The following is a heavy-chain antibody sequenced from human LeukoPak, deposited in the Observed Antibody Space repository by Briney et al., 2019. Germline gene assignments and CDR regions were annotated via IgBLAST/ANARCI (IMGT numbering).Heavy chain of an antibody. CDR3: AKGFDGSGSYHALDY. Sequence: GRSLRLSCAASGFTFRSYGMHWVRQAPGKGLEWVAVISYDGGNKYYADSVKGRFTISRDNSKNTLYLQMNSLRAEDTAVYYCAKGFDGSGSYHALDYWGQGTLVTVSS. CDR2: ISYDGGNK. CDR1: GFTFRSYG. V-gene: IGHV3-30*18. D-gene: IGHD3-10*01. J-gene: IGHJ4*02.